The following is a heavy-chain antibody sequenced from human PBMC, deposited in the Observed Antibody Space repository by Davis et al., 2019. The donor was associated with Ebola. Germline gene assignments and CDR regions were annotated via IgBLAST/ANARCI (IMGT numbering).Heavy chain of an antibody. Sequence: MPGGSLRLSCAVYGGSFSAYYWTWIRQPPGKGLEWIGEIDHSGSTNYNPSLKSRVAISVDRSKNQFSLKLSSVTAADTAVYYCARGRHMVRGTGGYYYGMDAWGQGTTVTVSS. V-gene: IGHV4-34*01. D-gene: IGHD3-10*01. CDR2: IDHSGST. CDR3: ARGRHMVRGTGGYYYGMDA. CDR1: GGSFSAYY. J-gene: IGHJ6*02.